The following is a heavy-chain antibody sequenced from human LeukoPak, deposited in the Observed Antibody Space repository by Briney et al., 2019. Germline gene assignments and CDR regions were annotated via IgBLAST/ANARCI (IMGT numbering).Heavy chain of an antibody. CDR1: GYAFTTYD. V-gene: IGHV1-18*01. D-gene: IGHD3/OR15-3a*01. CDR3: ARPNDFLYGMDV. J-gene: IGHJ6*02. Sequence: ASVKVSCKASGYAFTTYDISWVRQAPGQGLEWVGWISTYHGNTNYAQNFQGRVTMTTETPTSTASMELRSLRSDDTAVYYCARPNDFLYGMDVWGQGTTVTVSS. CDR2: ISTYHGNT.